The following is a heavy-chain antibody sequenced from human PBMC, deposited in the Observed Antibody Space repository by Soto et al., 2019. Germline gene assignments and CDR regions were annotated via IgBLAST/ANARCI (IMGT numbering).Heavy chain of an antibody. Sequence: GGSLRLSCAVSGFTIIKHAMSWVRQAPGKGLEWVAAISGSGGGKYYAESVKGRFNISRDNSKNTLYLQMNSLRAEDTAVYYCALDYGDYEGDAFDIWGQGTMVTVSS. CDR2: ISGSGGGK. J-gene: IGHJ3*02. D-gene: IGHD4-17*01. CDR3: ALDYGDYEGDAFDI. V-gene: IGHV3-23*01. CDR1: GFTIIKHA.